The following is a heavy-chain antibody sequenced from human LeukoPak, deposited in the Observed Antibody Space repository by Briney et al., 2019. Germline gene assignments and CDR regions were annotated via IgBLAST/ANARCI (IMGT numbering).Heavy chain of an antibody. V-gene: IGHV3-33*01. J-gene: IGHJ3*01. CDR2: IWYDGSNN. Sequence: GGSLRLYCAASGFTFSSYGMHWVRQAPGKGREWVAVIWYDGSNNYYADSVKGRFTISRDNSKNTLYLQMNSLRAEDTAVYYCARDLRYYDSSHPWGQGTMVTVSS. CDR3: ARDLRYYDSSHP. CDR1: GFTFSSYG. D-gene: IGHD3-22*01.